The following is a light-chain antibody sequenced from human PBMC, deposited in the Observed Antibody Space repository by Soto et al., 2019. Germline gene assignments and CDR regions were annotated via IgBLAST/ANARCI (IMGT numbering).Light chain of an antibody. CDR2: QDS. J-gene: IGLJ1*01. V-gene: IGLV3-1*01. Sequence: SYELTQPPSVSVSPGQTASITCSGDKLGNKYACWYQQKPGQSPVLVIYQDSNRPSVIPERFSGSNSGNTATLTISGTQAVDEADYYCQAWDSSTSQVVFGTGTKVTVL. CDR1: KLGNKY. CDR3: QAWDSSTSQVV.